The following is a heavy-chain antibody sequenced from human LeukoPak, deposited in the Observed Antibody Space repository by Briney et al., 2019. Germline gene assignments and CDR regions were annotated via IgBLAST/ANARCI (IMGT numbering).Heavy chain of an antibody. CDR2: MNPNSGNT. CDR3: ASPNPRGSPDGFYI. Sequence: ASVKISCKASGYTFTSYDINWVRQATGQGLEWMGWMNPNSGNTGYAQKFQGRVTMTRNTSISTAYMELSSLRSEDTAVYYCASPNPRGSPDGFYIWGQGKMVTVSS. J-gene: IGHJ3*02. CDR1: GYTFTSYD. D-gene: IGHD1-26*01. V-gene: IGHV1-8*01.